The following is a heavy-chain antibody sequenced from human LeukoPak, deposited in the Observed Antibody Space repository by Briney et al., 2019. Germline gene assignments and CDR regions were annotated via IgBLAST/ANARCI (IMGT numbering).Heavy chain of an antibody. J-gene: IGHJ3*02. CDR3: ARRPPALGAFDI. Sequence: SETLSLTCSVSGGSISSGTYYWGWIRQFPGKGLEWIGSIYSSGSTYYNPSLKSRVTISADTSKNQFSLQLSSVTAADTAIYYCARRPPALGAFDIWGHGTTVTVSS. V-gene: IGHV4-39*01. CDR1: GGSISSGTYY. CDR2: IYSSGST.